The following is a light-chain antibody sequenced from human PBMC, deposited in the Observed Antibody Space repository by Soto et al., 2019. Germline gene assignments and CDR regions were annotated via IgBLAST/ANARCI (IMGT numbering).Light chain of an antibody. J-gene: IGLJ2*01. CDR3: SSYAGSNNVV. CDR1: SSDVGGYNY. Sequence: QSVLTQPPSASGSPGQSVTISCTRTSSDVGGYNYVSWYQQLPGKAPKLMIYEVSKRPSGVPDRFSGSKSGNTASLTVSGLQAEDEADYYCSSYAGSNNVVFGGGTKLTVL. V-gene: IGLV2-8*01. CDR2: EVS.